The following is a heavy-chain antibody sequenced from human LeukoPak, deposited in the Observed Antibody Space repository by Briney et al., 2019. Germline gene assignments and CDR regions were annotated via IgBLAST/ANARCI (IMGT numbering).Heavy chain of an antibody. CDR1: GDSVSTNNVA. D-gene: IGHD3-3*02. J-gene: IGHJ3*01. V-gene: IGHV6-1*01. CDR3: ARAFNAAFDF. CDR2: TYYRSKWSN. Sequence: SQTLSLTCAISGDSVSTNNVAWNWLRQSPSRGLEWLGRTYYRSKWSNEYAVSVKSRISITPDTSKNQFPLLLNSVTPEDTALYYCARAFNAAFDFWGQGTMVTVSS.